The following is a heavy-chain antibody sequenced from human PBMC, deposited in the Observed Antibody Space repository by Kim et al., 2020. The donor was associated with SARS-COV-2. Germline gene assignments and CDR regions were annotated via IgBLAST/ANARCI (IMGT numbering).Heavy chain of an antibody. CDR1: GFTFSNAW. V-gene: IGHV3-15*01. D-gene: IGHD3-16*02. CDR3: TTDRHYDYILRSYRLFYY. J-gene: IGHJ4*02. Sequence: GGSLRLSCAASGFTFSNAWMSWVRQAPGKGLEWVGRIKSKTDGGTTDYAAPVKGRFTISRDDSKNTLYLQMNSLKTEDTAVYYCTTDRHYDYILRSYRLFYYWGQGTLVTVSP. CDR2: IKSKTDGGTT.